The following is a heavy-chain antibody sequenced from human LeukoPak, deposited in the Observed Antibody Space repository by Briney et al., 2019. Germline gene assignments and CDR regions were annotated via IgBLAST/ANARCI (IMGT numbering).Heavy chain of an antibody. Sequence: GGSLRLSCPASGFRFPNAWMTWVRQAPGKGLEWVGRFKRNVDAGTADDAAPVQGRFSISRDDSKTTLYLLINSLKTEDTAVYYCATDAYCRISDCYGPHYYYGLGAWGQGTAVTVSS. V-gene: IGHV3-15*01. D-gene: IGHD2-21*02. CDR1: GFRFPNAW. J-gene: IGHJ6*02. CDR3: ATDAYCRISDCYGPHYYYGLGA. CDR2: FKRNVDAGTA.